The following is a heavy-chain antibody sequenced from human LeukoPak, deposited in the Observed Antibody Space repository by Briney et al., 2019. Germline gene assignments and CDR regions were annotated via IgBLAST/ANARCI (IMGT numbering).Heavy chain of an antibody. CDR2: VYYSGRT. CDR1: GGSIRSSSYY. J-gene: IGHJ4*02. Sequence: SETLSLTCTVSGGSIRSSSYYWGWIRQPPGKELQWIASVYYSGRTNYSPSLKGRVTISVDTSEKQFSLQLNSVTAADTAVYYCARQGSAYYFDFWGQGLLVTVSS. CDR3: ARQGSAYYFDF. D-gene: IGHD2-15*01. V-gene: IGHV4-39*01.